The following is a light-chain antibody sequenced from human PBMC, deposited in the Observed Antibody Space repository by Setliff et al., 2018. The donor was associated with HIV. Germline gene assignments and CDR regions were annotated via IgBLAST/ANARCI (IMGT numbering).Light chain of an antibody. Sequence: QSALAQPASVSGSPGQSITISCTATSSDVGAYNFVSWYQQHPGKAPKLIIYEVRNRPSGVSNRFSGSKSGNTASLTISGLRAEDEADYYCSSYAITNTLPFGTGTKVTVL. J-gene: IGLJ1*01. V-gene: IGLV2-14*01. CDR3: SSYAITNTLP. CDR1: SSDVGAYNF. CDR2: EVR.